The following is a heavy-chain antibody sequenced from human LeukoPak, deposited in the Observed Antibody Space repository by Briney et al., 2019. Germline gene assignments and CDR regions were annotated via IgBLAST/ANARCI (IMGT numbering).Heavy chain of an antibody. D-gene: IGHD2-15*01. CDR2: ISGSATSI. J-gene: IGHJ4*02. Sequence: GGSLRLSCAASGFTFSTYAMNWVRQAPGQGLEWVSSISGSATSIFYADSVKGRFTVSRDNAKNSLYLQMNSLRAEDTAVYYCASRYCTDSNCYSFDSWGQGTLVTVSS. V-gene: IGHV3-21*01. CDR3: ASRYCTDSNCYSFDS. CDR1: GFTFSTYA.